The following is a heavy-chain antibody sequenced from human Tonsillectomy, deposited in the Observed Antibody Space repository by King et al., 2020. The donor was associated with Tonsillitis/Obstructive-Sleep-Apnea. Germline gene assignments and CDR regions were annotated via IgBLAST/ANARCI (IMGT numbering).Heavy chain of an antibody. CDR2: IKSKTDGGTT. CDR3: TTGDRDVDIVATIIY. CDR1: GFTFSNAW. D-gene: IGHD5-12*01. V-gene: IGHV3-15*01. J-gene: IGHJ4*02. Sequence: EVQLVESGGGLVKPGGSVRLSGAASGFTFSNAWMSWVRQAPGKGLEWVVRIKSKTDGGTTDYAAPVKGRFTILSDDSKKTLYLQMNSLKTADTAVYYCTTGDRDVDIVATIIYWGQGTLVTVSS.